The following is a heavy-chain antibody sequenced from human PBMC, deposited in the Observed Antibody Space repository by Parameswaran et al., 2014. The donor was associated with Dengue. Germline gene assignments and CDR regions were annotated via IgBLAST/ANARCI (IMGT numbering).Heavy chain of an antibody. Sequence: RWIRQPPGKGLEWIGYIYYSGSTYYNPSLKSRVTISVDTSKNQFSLKLSSVTAADTAVYYCATYSSSWDLGVGDYFDYWGQGTLVTVSS. D-gene: IGHD6-13*01. CDR2: IYYSGST. J-gene: IGHJ4*02. V-gene: IGHV4-31*02. CDR3: ATYSSSWDLGVGDYFDY.